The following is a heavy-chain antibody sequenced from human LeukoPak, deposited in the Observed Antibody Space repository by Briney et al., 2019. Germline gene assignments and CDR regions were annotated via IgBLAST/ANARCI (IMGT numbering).Heavy chain of an antibody. D-gene: IGHD3-16*01. CDR1: GGFISSSSYY. Sequence: SETLSLTCIVSGGFISSSSYYWGWIRQPPGKGLEWIGNIYYSGNTYYNPSLKSRVTISVDTSKNQFSLKLSSVTAADTAVYYCARLRRSITFGGVIQHWGQGTLVTVSS. CDR3: ARLRRSITFGGVIQH. J-gene: IGHJ4*02. CDR2: IYYSGNT. V-gene: IGHV4-39*07.